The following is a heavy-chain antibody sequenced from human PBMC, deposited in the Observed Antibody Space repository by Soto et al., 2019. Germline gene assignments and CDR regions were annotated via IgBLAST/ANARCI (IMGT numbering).Heavy chain of an antibody. V-gene: IGHV4-39*01. CDR3: ARPSYWTKTGGRFDP. CDR2: IYYSGST. D-gene: IGHD2-8*01. Sequence: SETLSLTCTVSGGSISSSSYYWGWIRQPPGKGLEWIGSIYYSGSTYYNPSLKSRVTISVDTSKNQFSLKLSSVTAADTAVYYCARPSYWTKTGGRFDPWGQGTLVTVSS. CDR1: GGSISSSSYY. J-gene: IGHJ5*02.